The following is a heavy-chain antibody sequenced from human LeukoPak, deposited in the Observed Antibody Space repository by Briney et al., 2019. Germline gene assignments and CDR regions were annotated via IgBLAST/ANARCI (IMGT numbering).Heavy chain of an antibody. Sequence: PGGSLRLSCAASGFTVSSNYMSWVRQAPGKGLEWVSVIYSGGSTYYADSVKGRFTISRDNSKNTLYLQMNSLRAEDTAVYYCARDPNYYDSSGDWGQGTLVTVSP. D-gene: IGHD3-22*01. CDR2: IYSGGST. CDR3: ARDPNYYDSSGD. V-gene: IGHV3-66*02. CDR1: GFTVSSNY. J-gene: IGHJ4*02.